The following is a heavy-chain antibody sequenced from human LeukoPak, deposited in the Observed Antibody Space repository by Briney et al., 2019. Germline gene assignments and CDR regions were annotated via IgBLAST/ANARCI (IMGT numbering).Heavy chain of an antibody. J-gene: IGHJ4*02. CDR2: ISYDGSNK. V-gene: IGHV3-30*03. CDR1: GFTFSSYG. Sequence: GGSLRLSCAASGFTFSSYGMHWVRQAPGKGLEWVAVISYDGSNKYYADSVKGRFTISRDNSKNTLYLQMNSLITEDTAVYYCTSENWTPYYWGQGTLVTVSS. CDR3: TSENWTPYY. D-gene: IGHD1-1*01.